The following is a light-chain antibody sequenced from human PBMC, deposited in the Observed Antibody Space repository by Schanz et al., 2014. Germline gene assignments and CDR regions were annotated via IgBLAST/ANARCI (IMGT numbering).Light chain of an antibody. V-gene: IGLV2-14*01. Sequence: QSALTQPASMSGSPGQSITISCNGSSSDIGGYDYVSWYRQYPGKAPKLMIYDVFNRPSGVSHRFTGSKSDNTATLTISGLQAEDEAVYYCFSYAGRNTYVFGGGTKLTVL. J-gene: IGLJ3*02. CDR3: FSYAGRNTYV. CDR1: SSDIGGYDY. CDR2: DVF.